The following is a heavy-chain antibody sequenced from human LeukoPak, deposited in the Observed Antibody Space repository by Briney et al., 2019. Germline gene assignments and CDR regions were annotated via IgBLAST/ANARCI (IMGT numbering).Heavy chain of an antibody. CDR3: ARGRDDSSGYYFYWYFDL. J-gene: IGHJ2*01. CDR1: DFSFITYA. V-gene: IGHV3-23*01. CDR2: ISGGGDAT. Sequence: TGGSLRLSCAASDFSFITYAMSWVRQAPGKGLEWVSTISGGGDATYYADSVKGRFTISRDNSKNTLYLQMNSLRVEDTAVYYCARGRDDSSGYYFYWYFDLWGRGTLVTVSS. D-gene: IGHD3-22*01.